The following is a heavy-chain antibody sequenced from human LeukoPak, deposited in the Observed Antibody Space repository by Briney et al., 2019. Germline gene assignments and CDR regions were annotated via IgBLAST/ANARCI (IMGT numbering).Heavy chain of an antibody. J-gene: IGHJ4*02. CDR2: IYHSGST. CDR1: GGSISSGGYY. CDR3: ARVSGSWYLTHNY. V-gene: IGHV4-30-2*01. Sequence: PLETLSLTCTVSGGSISSGGYYWSWIRQPPGKGLEWIGYIYHSGSTYYNPSLKSRVTISVDRSKNQFSLKLSSVTAADTAVYYCARVSGSWYLTHNYWGQGTLVTVSS. D-gene: IGHD6-13*01.